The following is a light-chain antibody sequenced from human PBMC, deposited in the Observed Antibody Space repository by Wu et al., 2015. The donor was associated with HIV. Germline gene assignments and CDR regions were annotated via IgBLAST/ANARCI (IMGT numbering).Light chain of an antibody. CDR1: KSVDSD. V-gene: IGKV3-15*01. J-gene: IGKJ1*01. CDR2: DAS. CDR3: QQYNEWPA. Sequence: MVMTQSPATLSVSPGETATLSCRASKSVDSDLVWYQQKPGQAPKIIIYDASTRATGIPARFSGSGSGTEFTLTISSVQSEDFAVYICQQYNEWPAFGQGTKVEVK.